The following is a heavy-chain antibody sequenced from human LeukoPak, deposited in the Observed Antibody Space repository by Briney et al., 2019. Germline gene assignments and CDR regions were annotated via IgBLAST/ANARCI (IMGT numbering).Heavy chain of an antibody. V-gene: IGHV1-69*04. CDR1: GGTFSSYA. Sequence: EASVKVSCKASGGTFSSYAISWVRQAPGQGLEWMGRIIPILGIANYAQKFQGRVTITADKSTSTAYMELSSLRSEDTAVYYCARDWGDPVPYYFDYWGQGTLVTVSS. CDR2: IIPILGIA. CDR3: ARDWGDPVPYYFDY. J-gene: IGHJ4*02. D-gene: IGHD3-16*01.